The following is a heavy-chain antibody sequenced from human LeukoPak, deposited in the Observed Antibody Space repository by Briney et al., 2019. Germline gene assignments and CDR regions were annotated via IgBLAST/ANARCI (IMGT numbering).Heavy chain of an antibody. J-gene: IGHJ5*02. CDR3: ASASVDYGDYSWFDP. V-gene: IGHV3-30*03. CDR1: GFTFSSYG. CDR2: ISYDGSNK. Sequence: PGGSLRLSCAASGFTFSSYGMHWVRQAPGKGLEWVAVISYDGSNKYYADSVKGRFTISRDNSKNTLYLQMNSLRAEDTAVYYCASASVDYGDYSWFDPWGQGTLVTVSS. D-gene: IGHD4-17*01.